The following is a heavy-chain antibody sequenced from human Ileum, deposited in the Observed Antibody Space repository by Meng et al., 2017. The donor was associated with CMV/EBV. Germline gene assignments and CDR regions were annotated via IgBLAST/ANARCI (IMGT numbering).Heavy chain of an antibody. J-gene: IGHJ4*02. D-gene: IGHD3-3*01. CDR1: GFSFSLYW. Sequence: AGSLRLSCAASGFSFSLYWMSWVGQAPGKGREWVANIKQDGSEKYYVDSVKGRFTISRDNANNSLYLQMNSLSAEDTAVYYCARSRGGLSGTSFGVALDYWGQGTLVTVSS. CDR3: ARSRGGLSGTSFGVALDY. CDR2: IKQDGSEK. V-gene: IGHV3-7*01.